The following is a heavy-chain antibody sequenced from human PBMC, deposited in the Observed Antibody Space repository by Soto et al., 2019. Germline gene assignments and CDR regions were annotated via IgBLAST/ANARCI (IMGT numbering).Heavy chain of an antibody. J-gene: IGHJ4*02. Sequence: SETLSLTCTVSGGSISSSSYYWGWIRQPPGKGLEWIGSIYYSGSTYYNPSLKSRVTISVDTSKNQFSLKLSSVTAADTAVYYCARRGYCSGGSYYSGFVIGFWGQGTLVTVSS. D-gene: IGHD2-15*01. CDR1: GGSISSSSYY. V-gene: IGHV4-39*01. CDR2: IYYSGST. CDR3: ARRGYCSGGSYYSGFVIGF.